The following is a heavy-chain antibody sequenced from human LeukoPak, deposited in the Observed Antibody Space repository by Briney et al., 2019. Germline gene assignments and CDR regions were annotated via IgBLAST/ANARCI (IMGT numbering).Heavy chain of an antibody. V-gene: IGHV3-23*01. Sequence: PGGSLRLSCAASGFTFSSYAMSWVRQAPGKGLEWVSAISGSGGSTYYADSVKGRFTISRDNSKNALYLQMNSLRAADTAVYYCARVRRERITMNRAFWFDPWGQGTLVTVSS. J-gene: IGHJ5*02. D-gene: IGHD3-10*01. CDR3: ARVRRERITMNRAFWFDP. CDR1: GFTFSSYA. CDR2: ISGSGGST.